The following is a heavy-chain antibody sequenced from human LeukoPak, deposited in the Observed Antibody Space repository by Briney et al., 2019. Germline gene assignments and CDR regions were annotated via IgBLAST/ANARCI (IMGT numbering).Heavy chain of an antibody. CDR2: IYTSGST. D-gene: IGHD6-19*01. V-gene: IGHV4-4*09. CDR1: GGSFSSYY. Sequence: PSETLSLTCAVYGGSFSSYYWSWIRQPPGKGLEWIGYIYTSGSTNYNPSLKSRVTISVDTSKNQFSLKLSSVTAADTAVYYCARLRAGYSSGWYFDYWGQGTLVTVSS. J-gene: IGHJ4*02. CDR3: ARLRAGYSSGWYFDY.